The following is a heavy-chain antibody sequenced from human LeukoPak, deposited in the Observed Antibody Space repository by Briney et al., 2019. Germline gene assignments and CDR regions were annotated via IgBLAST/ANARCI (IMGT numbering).Heavy chain of an antibody. CDR2: ISSSSSSTI. J-gene: IGHJ6*03. CDR1: GFTFSSYS. Sequence: PGGSLRLSCAASGFTFSSYSMNWVRQAPGKGLEWVSYISSSSSSTIYYADSVKGRFTISRDNAKNSLYLQMNSLRAEDTAVYYCARHWYLEWSSNYYYMDVWGKGTTVTASS. CDR3: ARHWYLEWSSNYYYMDV. V-gene: IGHV3-48*01. D-gene: IGHD3-3*01.